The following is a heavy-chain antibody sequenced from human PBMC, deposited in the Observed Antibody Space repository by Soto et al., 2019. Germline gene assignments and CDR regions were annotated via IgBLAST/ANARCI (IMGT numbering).Heavy chain of an antibody. Sequence: SETLSLTCTVSGGTIRSSNYYWAWIRQPPGKGLEWIGSIDYSGSTNYNPSLKSRVTISVDTSKNHFSLKLGSVTAADTALYYCARGADTAMGYDAFDIWGQGTMVTVSS. V-gene: IGHV4-39*02. CDR2: IDYSGST. CDR3: ARGADTAMGYDAFDI. J-gene: IGHJ3*02. CDR1: GGTIRSSNYY. D-gene: IGHD5-18*01.